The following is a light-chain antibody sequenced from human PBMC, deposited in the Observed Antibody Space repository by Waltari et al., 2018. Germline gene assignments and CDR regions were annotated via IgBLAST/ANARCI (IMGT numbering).Light chain of an antibody. Sequence: LVLTQSPSASASLGASVKLTCTPSSGYSSNVIAWLQQQPGKGPRYLMKVNSNGSHRKGDDIPDRFSASKSGTECQLTISSLQSEDEADYFCQTGGHGTWVFGGGTKLTVL. CDR3: QTGGHGTWV. CDR1: SGYSSNV. V-gene: IGLV4-69*01. J-gene: IGLJ3*02. CDR2: VNSNGSH.